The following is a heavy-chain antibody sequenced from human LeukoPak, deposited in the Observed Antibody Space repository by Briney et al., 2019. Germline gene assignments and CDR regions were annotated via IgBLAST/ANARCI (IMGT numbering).Heavy chain of an antibody. CDR1: GYTFTGYY. CDR3: ARGASYVILTGYSHFDY. V-gene: IGHV1-2*02. CDR2: INPNSGGT. J-gene: IGHJ4*02. Sequence: ASVKVSCKASGYTFTGYYMHWVRQAPGQGLEWMGWINPNSGGTNYAQKFQGRVTMTRDTSISTAYMELSRLRSDDTAVYYCARGASYVILTGYSHFDYWGQGTLVTVSS. D-gene: IGHD3-9*01.